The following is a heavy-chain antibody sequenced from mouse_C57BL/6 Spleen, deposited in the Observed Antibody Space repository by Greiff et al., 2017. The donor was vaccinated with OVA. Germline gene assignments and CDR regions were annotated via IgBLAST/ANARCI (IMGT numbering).Heavy chain of an antibody. J-gene: IGHJ4*01. CDR1: GFTFSSYA. D-gene: IGHD1-2*01. CDR3: ARDHYYGLYAMDY. V-gene: IGHV5-4*01. Sequence: EVKLMESGGGLVKPGGSLKLSCAASGFTFSSYAMSWVRQTPEKRLEWVATISDGGSYTYYPDNVKGRFTISRDNAKNNLYLQMSHLKSEDTAMYYCARDHYYGLYAMDYWGQGTSVTVSS. CDR2: ISDGGSYT.